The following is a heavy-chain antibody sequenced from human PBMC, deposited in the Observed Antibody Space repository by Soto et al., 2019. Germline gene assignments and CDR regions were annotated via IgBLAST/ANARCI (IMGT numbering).Heavy chain of an antibody. D-gene: IGHD2-15*01. J-gene: IGHJ4*02. V-gene: IGHV1-69*04. Sequence: QVQLVQSGAEVKKPGSSVKVSCKASGGTLSSYPFSWVRQAPGQGLEWMGRVIPNLGVTNYAKKFQGRFTIVVDTSTSTAYMELNSLRYEDTAVYYCARDKGYCSDTSGPDFDYWGKGTLVTVSS. CDR3: ARDKGYCSDTSGPDFDY. CDR1: GGTLSSYP. CDR2: VIPNLGVT.